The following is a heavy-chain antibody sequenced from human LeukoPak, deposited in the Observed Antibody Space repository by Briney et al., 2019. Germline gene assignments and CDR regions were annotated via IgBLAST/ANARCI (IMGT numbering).Heavy chain of an antibody. V-gene: IGHV3-33*01. D-gene: IGHD6-13*01. J-gene: IGHJ6*02. CDR1: GFTFSSYG. CDR3: ARDRSSRSRYYYGMDV. Sequence: GGSLRLSCAASGFTFSSYGMHWVRQAPGKGLEWVAVIWYDGSNKYYADSVKGRFTISRDNSKNTLYLQMNSLRAEDTAVYSCARDRSSRSRYYYGMDVWGQGTTVTVSS. CDR2: IWYDGSNK.